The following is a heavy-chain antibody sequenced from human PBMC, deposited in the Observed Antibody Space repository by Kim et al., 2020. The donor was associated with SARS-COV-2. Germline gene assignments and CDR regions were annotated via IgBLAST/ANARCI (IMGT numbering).Heavy chain of an antibody. D-gene: IGHD6-13*01. Sequence: GGSLRLSCAASGFTFSSYAMSWVRQAPGKGLEWVSAISGSGGSTYYADSVKGRFTISRDNSKNTLYLQMNSLRAEDTAVYYCAKGQAGYWDYYYYGMDVWGQGTTVTVSS. V-gene: IGHV3-23*01. J-gene: IGHJ6*02. CDR1: GFTFSSYA. CDR3: AKGQAGYWDYYYYGMDV. CDR2: ISGSGGST.